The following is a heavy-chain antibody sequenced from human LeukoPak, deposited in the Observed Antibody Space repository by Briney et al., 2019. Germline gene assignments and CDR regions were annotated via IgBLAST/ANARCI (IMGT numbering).Heavy chain of an antibody. CDR1: GFTFSSYG. J-gene: IGHJ6*03. Sequence: GGSLRLSCAASGFTFSSYGMHWVRQAPGKGLEWVGRIKSKTDGGTTDYAAPVKGRFTISRDDSKNTLYLQMNSLKTEDTAVYYCTTDPDLTSYYYYYMDVWGKGTTVTVSS. CDR2: IKSKTDGGTT. CDR3: TTDPDLTSYYYYYMDV. V-gene: IGHV3-15*01.